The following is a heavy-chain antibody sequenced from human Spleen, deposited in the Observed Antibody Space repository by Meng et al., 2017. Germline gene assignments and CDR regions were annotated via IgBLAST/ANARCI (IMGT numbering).Heavy chain of an antibody. J-gene: IGHJ4*02. D-gene: IGHD4-11*01. CDR3: ARGPTTMAHDFDY. CDR2: INHSGST. CDR1: GGSFSDYY. Sequence: QVKIQQWGAGVLKPSENLSLTCVVSGGSFSDYYWSWIRQPPGKGLEWIGEINHSGSTNYNPSLESRATISVDTSQNNLSLKLSSVTAADSAVYYCARGPTTMAHDFDYWGQGTLVTVSS. V-gene: IGHV4-34*01.